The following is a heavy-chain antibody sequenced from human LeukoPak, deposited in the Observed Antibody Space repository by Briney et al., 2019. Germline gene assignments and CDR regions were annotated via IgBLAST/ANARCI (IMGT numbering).Heavy chain of an antibody. D-gene: IGHD6-25*01. CDR1: GFIFSTYG. CDR2: ISYDGSNV. V-gene: IGHV3-30*18. Sequence: GGSLRLSCAASGFIFSTYGMHWVRQAPGKGLEWLTFISYDGSNVYYADSVKGRFTSSRDDSLNTLYLQMNSLRVDDTAVYYCAKDRGGRAAAANTLSFDPWGRGTLVSVSS. J-gene: IGHJ5*02. CDR3: AKDRGGRAAAANTLSFDP.